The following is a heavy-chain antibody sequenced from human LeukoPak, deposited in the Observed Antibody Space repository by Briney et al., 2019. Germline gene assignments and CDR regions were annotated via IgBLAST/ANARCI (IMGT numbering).Heavy chain of an antibody. CDR1: GDSASSNSAA. D-gene: IGHD2-15*01. CDR3: ARDKQRAATYYYCGMDV. Sequence: SQTLSLTCAISGDSASSNSAAWNWIRQSPSRGLEWLGRTYYRSKWYNDYAVSVKSRITINPDTSKNQFSLQLNSVTPEDTAVYYCARDKQRAATYYYCGMDVWGQGTTVTVSS. V-gene: IGHV6-1*01. J-gene: IGHJ6*02. CDR2: TYYRSKWYN.